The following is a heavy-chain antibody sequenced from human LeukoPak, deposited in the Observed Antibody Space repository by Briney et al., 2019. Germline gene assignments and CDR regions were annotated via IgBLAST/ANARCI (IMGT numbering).Heavy chain of an antibody. CDR1: GFTFSNYE. D-gene: IGHD3-16*01. V-gene: IGHV3-48*03. Sequence: GGSLRLSCAASGFTFSNYEMNWVRQAPGKGLEWVSYISSSGSNTYYADSVKGRFTISRDNAKNSLYLQMNSLRAEDTAVYYCAKFQAGGFDYWGQGALVTVSS. CDR3: AKFQAGGFDY. J-gene: IGHJ4*02. CDR2: ISSSGSNT.